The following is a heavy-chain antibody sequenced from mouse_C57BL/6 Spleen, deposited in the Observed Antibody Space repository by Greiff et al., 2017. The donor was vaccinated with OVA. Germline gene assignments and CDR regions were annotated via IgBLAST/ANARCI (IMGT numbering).Heavy chain of an antibody. CDR2: IDPENGDT. V-gene: IGHV14-4*01. Sequence: VQLQQSGAELVRPGASVKLSCTASGFNIKDDYMHWVKQRPEQGLEWIGWIDPENGDTEYASKFQGKATITADTSSNTAYLQLSSLTSEDTAVYYCTPGSGFAGWGKGTLVTVAA. CDR3: TPGSGFAG. J-gene: IGHJ3*01. CDR1: GFNIKDDY.